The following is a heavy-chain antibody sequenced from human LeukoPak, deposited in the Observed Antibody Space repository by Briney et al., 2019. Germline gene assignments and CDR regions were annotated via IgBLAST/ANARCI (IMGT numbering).Heavy chain of an antibody. CDR3: AKWGGHVDY. Sequence: GGSLRLSCAASGLTVRSNSMSWVRQAPGKGLEWVSVLHPGGDTHYEDTVKGRSTISRDNSKNMLNLQIDSLRAEDTAVYYCAKWGGHVDYWGQGTLVTVSS. CDR1: GLTVRSNS. CDR2: LHPGGDT. J-gene: IGHJ4*02. V-gene: IGHV3-66*01. D-gene: IGHD3-3*01.